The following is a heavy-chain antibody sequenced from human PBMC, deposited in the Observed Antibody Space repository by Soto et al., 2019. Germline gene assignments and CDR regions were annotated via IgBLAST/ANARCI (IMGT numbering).Heavy chain of an antibody. V-gene: IGHV3-30*18. CDR2: ISYDGSNK. J-gene: IGHJ4*02. CDR1: GFTFSSYG. CDR3: AKVNGAARHCSGGSCYGGYFDY. D-gene: IGHD2-15*01. Sequence: PGGSLRLSCAASGFTFSSYGMHWVRQAPGKGLEWVAVISYDGSNKYYADSVKGRFTISRDNSKNTLYLQMNSLRAEDTAVYYCAKVNGAARHCSGGSCYGGYFDYWGQGTLVTVSA.